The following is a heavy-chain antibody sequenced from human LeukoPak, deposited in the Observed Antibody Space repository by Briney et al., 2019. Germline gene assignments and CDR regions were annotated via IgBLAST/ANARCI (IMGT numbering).Heavy chain of an antibody. D-gene: IGHD3-16*01. CDR3: ARAGYVWGSPFDY. CDR1: GFTFSSYW. V-gene: IGHV3-74*01. J-gene: IGHJ4*02. CDR2: INRDGSST. Sequence: GGSLRLSCAASGFTFSSYWMHWVRHAPGKGLVWDSRINRDGSSTNYADSVKGRFTISRDNAKNTLYLQMNSLRAEDTAVYYCARAGYVWGSPFDYWGQGTLVTVSS.